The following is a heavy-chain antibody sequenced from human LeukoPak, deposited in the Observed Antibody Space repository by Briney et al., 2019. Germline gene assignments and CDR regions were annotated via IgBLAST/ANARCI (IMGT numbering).Heavy chain of an antibody. CDR1: GYTFTSYD. CDR3: EREDYGGNSVGY. CDR2: MNPNSGNT. V-gene: IGHV1-8*01. J-gene: IGHJ4*02. Sequence: ASVKVSCKASGYTFTSYDINWVRQATGQGLEWMGWMNPNSGNTGYAQKFQVRVTMTRNTSISTAYMELGGLRSEDTAVYYCEREDYGGNSVGYWGQGTLVTVPS. D-gene: IGHD4-17*01.